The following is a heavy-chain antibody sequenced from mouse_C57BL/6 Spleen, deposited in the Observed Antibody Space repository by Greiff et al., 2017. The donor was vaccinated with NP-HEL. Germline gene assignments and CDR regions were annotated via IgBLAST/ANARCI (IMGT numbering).Heavy chain of an antibody. CDR2: FYPGSGSI. D-gene: IGHD4-1*01. CDR1: GYTFTEYT. CDR3: ARHEKGNWDWYFDV. V-gene: IGHV1-62-2*01. Sequence: VKLLESGAELVKPGASVKLSCKASGYTFTEYTIHWVKQRSGQGLEWIGWFYPGSGSIKYNEKFKDKATLTADKSASTVYMELSRLTSEDSAVYFCARHEKGNWDWYFDVWGTGTTVTVSS. J-gene: IGHJ1*03.